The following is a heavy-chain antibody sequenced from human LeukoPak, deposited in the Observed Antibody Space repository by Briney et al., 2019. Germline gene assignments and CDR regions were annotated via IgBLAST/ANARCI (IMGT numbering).Heavy chain of an antibody. CDR2: INQDGSEK. CDR3: ARDSSGSSWYRSRYYYYMDV. J-gene: IGHJ6*03. V-gene: IGHV3-7*01. Sequence: GGSLRLSCGASGFTFDDYWMSWVRQAPGQGLEWVANINQDGSEKYYLDSAKGRFTISRDNAKNSLYLQMNSLRAEDTAVYYCARDSSGSSWYRSRYYYYMDVWGKGTTVTVSS. D-gene: IGHD6-13*01. CDR1: GFTFDDYW.